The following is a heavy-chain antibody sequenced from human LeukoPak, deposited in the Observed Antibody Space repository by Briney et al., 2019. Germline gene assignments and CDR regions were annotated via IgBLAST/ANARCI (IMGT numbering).Heavy chain of an antibody. CDR2: IYPGDSDT. CDR1: GYSFTNYW. CDR3: ARTIFGVVIDYYYYMDV. J-gene: IGHJ6*03. V-gene: IGHV5-51*01. D-gene: IGHD3-3*01. Sequence: GESLKISCKGSGYSFTNYWIGWVRQMPGKGLEWMGIIYPGDSDTRYSPSFQGQVTISADKSISTAYLQWSSLKASDTAMYYCARTIFGVVIDYYYYMDVWGKGTTVTVSS.